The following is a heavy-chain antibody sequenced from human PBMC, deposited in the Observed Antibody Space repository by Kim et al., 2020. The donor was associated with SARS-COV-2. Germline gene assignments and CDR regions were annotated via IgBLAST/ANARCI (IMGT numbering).Heavy chain of an antibody. J-gene: IGHJ6*02. CDR2: GTP. Sequence: GTPTYAQGFTGRFVLSLDTSVSTAYLQISSLRAEDTAVYYCARGPGGMDVWGQGTTVTVSS. V-gene: IGHV7-4-1*02. CDR3: ARGPGGMDV.